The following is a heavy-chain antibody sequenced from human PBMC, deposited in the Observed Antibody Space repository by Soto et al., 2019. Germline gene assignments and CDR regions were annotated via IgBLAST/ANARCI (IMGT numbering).Heavy chain of an antibody. V-gene: IGHV4-31*03. CDR2: IYYSGST. CDR3: ARGYQPDYYYYYGMDV. D-gene: IGHD2-2*01. CDR1: GGSISSGGYY. J-gene: IGHJ6*02. Sequence: QVQLQESGPGLVKPSQTLSLTCTVSGGSISSGGYYWSWIRQHPGKGLAWIGYIYYSGSTYYNPSLKSRVTISVDTSKNQFPLKLSSVTAADTAVYYCARGYQPDYYYYYGMDVWGQGTTVTVSS.